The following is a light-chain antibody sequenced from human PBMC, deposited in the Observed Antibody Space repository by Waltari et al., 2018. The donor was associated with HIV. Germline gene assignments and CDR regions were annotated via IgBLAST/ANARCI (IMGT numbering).Light chain of an antibody. J-gene: IGKJ2*01. V-gene: IGKV3D-20*02. CDR3: QHRSSWLPYT. Sequence: EIVLTQSPGTLSLSPGERATLSCRASQSVSRNFLAWYQQKPGQAPRLLIYDASNRATGIPARFSGSGSGTDFTLTISSLEPEDFAVYYCQHRSSWLPYTFGQGTKLEIK. CDR1: QSVSRN. CDR2: DAS.